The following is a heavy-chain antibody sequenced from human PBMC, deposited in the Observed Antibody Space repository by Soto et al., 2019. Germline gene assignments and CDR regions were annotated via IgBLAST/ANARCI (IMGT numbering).Heavy chain of an antibody. CDR2: IYYSGST. D-gene: IGHD1-26*01. CDR1: GGSISSGGYY. J-gene: IGHJ3*02. V-gene: IGHV4-31*03. Sequence: QVQLQESGPGLVKPSQTLSLTCTVSGGSISSGGYYWSWIRQHPGKGLEWIGYIYYSGSTYYNPSLKTRFTIAVDTCKNQFSLNLSSVTAADTAVYYWASAHRHGWDLRPKYAFDIWGQGTMVTVSS. CDR3: ASAHRHGWDLRPKYAFDI.